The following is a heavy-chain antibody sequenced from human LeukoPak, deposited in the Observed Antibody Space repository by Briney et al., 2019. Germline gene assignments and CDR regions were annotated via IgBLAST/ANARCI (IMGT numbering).Heavy chain of an antibody. V-gene: IGHV1-18*01. Sequence: ASVKVSCKASGYTFTSYGISWVRQAPGQGLEWMGWISAYNGNTNYAQKLQGRVTMTTDTSTSTACMELRSLRSDDTAVYYCARVGLSRGTHDYWGQGTLVTVSS. D-gene: IGHD1/OR15-1a*01. CDR1: GYTFTSYG. CDR3: ARVGLSRGTHDY. J-gene: IGHJ4*02. CDR2: ISAYNGNT.